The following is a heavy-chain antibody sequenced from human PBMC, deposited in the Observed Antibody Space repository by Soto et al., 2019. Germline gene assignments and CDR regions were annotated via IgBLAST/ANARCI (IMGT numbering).Heavy chain of an antibody. CDR2: IKRKSDGGTT. Sequence: PGGSLRLPCAAPGFTFIDAWMIWVRQAPGKGLEWVGRIKRKSDGGTTDYAAPVKGRCTITRDDSANTLYLQMNSLKTEDTAVYFCAVNDYLDYWGQGALVTVSS. CDR3: AVNDYLDY. V-gene: IGHV3-15*01. J-gene: IGHJ4*02. CDR1: GFTFIDAW.